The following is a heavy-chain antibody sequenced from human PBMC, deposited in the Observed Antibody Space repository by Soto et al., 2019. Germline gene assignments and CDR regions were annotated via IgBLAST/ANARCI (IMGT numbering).Heavy chain of an antibody. CDR3: ARRIAAHRGYGMDV. Sequence: EVQLVESGGGLVQPGGSLRLSCAASGFTFSSYEMNWVRQAPGKGLEWVSYISSSGSTIYYADSVKGRFTISRDNAKNSLYLQMNSLRAEETAVYYCARRIAAHRGYGMDVWGQGTTVTVSS. V-gene: IGHV3-48*03. D-gene: IGHD6-6*01. J-gene: IGHJ6*02. CDR1: GFTFSSYE. CDR2: ISSSGSTI.